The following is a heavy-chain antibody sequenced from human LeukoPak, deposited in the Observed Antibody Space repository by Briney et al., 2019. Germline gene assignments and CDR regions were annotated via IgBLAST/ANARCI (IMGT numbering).Heavy chain of an antibody. Sequence: SQTLSLTCAISGDSVSSNSAAWNWIRQSPSRGLEWLGRTYYRSKWYNDYAVSVKSRITINPDTSKNQFSLQLNSVTPEDTAVYCCASAYCSSTSCYFWFDPWGQGILVTVSS. CDR1: GDSVSSNSAA. CDR2: TYYRSKWYN. D-gene: IGHD2-2*01. J-gene: IGHJ5*02. CDR3: ASAYCSSTSCYFWFDP. V-gene: IGHV6-1*01.